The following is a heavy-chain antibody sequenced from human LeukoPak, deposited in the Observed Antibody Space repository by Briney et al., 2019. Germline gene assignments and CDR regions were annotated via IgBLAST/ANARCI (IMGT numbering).Heavy chain of an antibody. CDR1: GFTFNSYW. V-gene: IGHV3-7*01. J-gene: IGHJ4*02. CDR2: IKQDGSEK. D-gene: IGHD4-17*01. Sequence: GGSLRLSCAASGFTFNSYWMSWVRQAPGKGLEGVANIKQDGSEKYYVDSVKGRFTISRDNAKNSLYLQMSSLRAEDTAVYYCARMGPTVTTPASDYWGQGTLVTVSS. CDR3: ARMGPTVTTPASDY.